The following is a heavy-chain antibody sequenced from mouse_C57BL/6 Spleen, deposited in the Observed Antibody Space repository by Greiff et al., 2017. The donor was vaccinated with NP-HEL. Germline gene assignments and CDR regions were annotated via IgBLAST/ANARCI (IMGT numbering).Heavy chain of an antibody. CDR2: INYDGSST. V-gene: IGHV5-16*01. D-gene: IGHD3-1*01. CDR3: AREGLDDYFDY. J-gene: IGHJ2*01. Sequence: EVKLVESEGGLVQPGSSMKLSCTASGFTFSDYYMAWVRQVPEKGLEWVANINYDGSSTYYLDSLKSRFIISRDNAKNILYLQMSSLKSEDTATYYCAREGLDDYFDYWGQGTTLTVSS. CDR1: GFTFSDYY.